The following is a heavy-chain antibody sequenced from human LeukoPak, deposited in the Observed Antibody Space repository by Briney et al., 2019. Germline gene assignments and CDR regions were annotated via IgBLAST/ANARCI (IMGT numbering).Heavy chain of an antibody. V-gene: IGHV1-18*01. Sequence: ASVKVSCKASGYTFTSYGISWVRQAPGQGLEWMGWISAYNGNTNYAQKLQGRVTMTTDTSTSTAYMELRSLRSDDTAVYYCARDPVVRCSGASCYSYYYGMDVWGQGTTVTVSS. CDR1: GYTFTSYG. D-gene: IGHD2-15*01. CDR3: ARDPVVRCSGASCYSYYYGMDV. J-gene: IGHJ6*02. CDR2: ISAYNGNT.